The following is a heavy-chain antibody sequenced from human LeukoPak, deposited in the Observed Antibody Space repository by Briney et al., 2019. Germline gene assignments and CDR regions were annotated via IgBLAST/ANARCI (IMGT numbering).Heavy chain of an antibody. V-gene: IGHV3-30*18. J-gene: IGHJ3*02. Sequence: TGGSLRLSCAASGFTFSSCGMHWVRQAPGKGLEWVAVISYDGSNKYYADSVKGRFTISRDNSKNTLYLQMNSLRAEDTAVYYCAKDQGGSYTDAFDIWGQGTMVTVSS. CDR3: AKDQGGSYTDAFDI. CDR1: GFTFSSCG. D-gene: IGHD1-26*01. CDR2: ISYDGSNK.